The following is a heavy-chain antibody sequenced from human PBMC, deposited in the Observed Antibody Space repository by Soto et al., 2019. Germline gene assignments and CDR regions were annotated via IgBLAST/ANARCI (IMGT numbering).Heavy chain of an antibody. CDR1: ECTYSSSA. Sequence: SGARRECTYSSSARWSFQQKTGKGLDWVSGTSGSGANTYFADSAKGRFTISRENSRNMLYLQMNNLRAEEAAVYFCAKLLLGRTLSGLASWGKGTPVPVS. D-gene: IGHD1-26*01. CDR2: TSGSGANT. CDR3: AKLLLGRTLSGLAS. V-gene: IGHV3-23*01. J-gene: IGHJ5*02.